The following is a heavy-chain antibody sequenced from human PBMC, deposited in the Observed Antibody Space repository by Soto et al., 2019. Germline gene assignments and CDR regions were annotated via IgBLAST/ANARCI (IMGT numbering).Heavy chain of an antibody. CDR1: GGSISSSSYY. D-gene: IGHD5-12*01. V-gene: IGHV4-39*01. J-gene: IGHJ4*02. CDR2: IYYSGST. Sequence: SETLSLTCTVSGGSISSSSYYWGWIRQPPGKGLEWIGSIYYSGSTYYNPSLKSRVTISVDTSKNQFSLKLSSVTAADTAVYYCARLGGIVATTYLKTTVAYWGQGTLVTVSS. CDR3: ARLGGIVATTYLKTTVAY.